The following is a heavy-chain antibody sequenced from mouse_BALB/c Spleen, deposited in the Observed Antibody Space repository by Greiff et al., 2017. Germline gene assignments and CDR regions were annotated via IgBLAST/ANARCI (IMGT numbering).Heavy chain of an antibody. Sequence: EVQLQESGPGLVKPSQSLSLTCSVTGYSIPSGYYWNWIRQFPGNKLEWMGYISYDGSNNYNPSIKNRISITRDTSKNQFFLKLNSVTTEDTATYYCASIYYDYDDGFAYWGQGTLVTVSA. CDR1: GYSIPSGYY. CDR2: ISYDGSN. V-gene: IGHV3-6*02. J-gene: IGHJ3*01. D-gene: IGHD2-4*01. CDR3: ASIYYDYDDGFAY.